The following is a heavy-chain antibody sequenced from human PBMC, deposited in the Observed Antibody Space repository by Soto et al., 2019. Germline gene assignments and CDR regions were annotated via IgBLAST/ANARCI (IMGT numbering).Heavy chain of an antibody. CDR1: GGSVSSGSYY. CDR3: ARDPGIFGGRYYYGMDV. D-gene: IGHD3-3*01. J-gene: IGHJ6*02. Sequence: SETLSLTCTVSGGSVSSGSYYWSWIRQPPGKGLEWIGYIYYSGSTNYNPSLKSRVTISVDTSKNQFSLKLSSVTAADTAVYYCARDPGIFGGRYYYGMDVWGQGTTVTVSS. V-gene: IGHV4-61*01. CDR2: IYYSGST.